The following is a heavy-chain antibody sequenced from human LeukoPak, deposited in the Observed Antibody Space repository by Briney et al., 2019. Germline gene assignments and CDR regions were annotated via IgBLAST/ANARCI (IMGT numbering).Heavy chain of an antibody. CDR3: ARDSPRWGFYY. D-gene: IGHD3-16*01. V-gene: IGHV3-48*03. CDR2: ISSSGGTI. CDR1: GFTFSSYE. Sequence: PGGSLRLSCAASGFTFSSYEMNWVRQAPGKGLEWVSFISSSGGTIYCADSVKGRFTISRDNAKNSLCLQMNSLRAEDTAVYYCARDSPRWGFYYWGQGTLVTVSS. J-gene: IGHJ4*02.